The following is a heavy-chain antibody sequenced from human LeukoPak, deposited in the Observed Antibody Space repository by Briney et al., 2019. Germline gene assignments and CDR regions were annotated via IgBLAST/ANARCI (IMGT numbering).Heavy chain of an antibody. CDR2: IYSSGST. Sequence: PSETLSLTCTVSGGTISSYYWSWIRQPPGKGLEWIGYIYSSGSTNYSPSLKSRLTISVDASKNQFSLKLTSVTAADTAVYYCARAYYYGSGSYGLDYWGQGTLVTVSP. CDR1: GGTISSYY. CDR3: ARAYYYGSGSYGLDY. D-gene: IGHD3-10*01. J-gene: IGHJ4*02. V-gene: IGHV4-59*01.